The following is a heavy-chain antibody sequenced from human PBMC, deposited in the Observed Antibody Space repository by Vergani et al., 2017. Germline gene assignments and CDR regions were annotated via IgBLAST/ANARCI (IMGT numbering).Heavy chain of an antibody. V-gene: IGHV1-46*01. CDR2: INPSGGST. Sequence: QVQLVQSGAEVKKPGASVKVSCKASGYTFTSYYMHWVRQAPGQGLEWMGIINPSGGSTSYAQKFQGRVTMTRDTSTSTVYMELSSLRSEDTAVYYCAREYCSSTSCPPGDYWGQGTLVTVSS. D-gene: IGHD2-2*01. CDR1: GYTFTSYY. J-gene: IGHJ4*02. CDR3: AREYCSSTSCPPGDY.